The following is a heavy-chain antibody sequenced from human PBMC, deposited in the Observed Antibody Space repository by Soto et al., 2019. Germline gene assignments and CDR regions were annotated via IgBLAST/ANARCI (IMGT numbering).Heavy chain of an antibody. CDR1: GFTVSSNY. J-gene: IGHJ3*02. D-gene: IGHD3-22*01. V-gene: IGHV3-66*01. Sequence: GGSLRLSCAASGFTVSSNYMSWVRQAPGKGLEWVSVIYSGGSTYYADSVKGRFTISRDNSKNTLYLQMNSLRAEDTAVYYCARGHYYDSSGYYPAAFDIWGQGTMVTV. CDR2: IYSGGST. CDR3: ARGHYYDSSGYYPAAFDI.